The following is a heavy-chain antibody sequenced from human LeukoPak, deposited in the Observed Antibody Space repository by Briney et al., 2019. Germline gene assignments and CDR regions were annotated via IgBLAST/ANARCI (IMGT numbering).Heavy chain of an antibody. CDR2: ISSSSSYI. CDR3: ASMEYNWNDVASDRFDY. CDR1: GFTFSSYS. J-gene: IGHJ4*02. Sequence: GGSLRLSCAASGFTFSSYSMNWVRQAPGKGLEWVSSISSSSSYIYYADSVKGRFTISRGNAKNSLYLQMNSLRAEDTAVYYCASMEYNWNDVASDRFDYWGQGTLVTVSS. D-gene: IGHD1-20*01. V-gene: IGHV3-21*01.